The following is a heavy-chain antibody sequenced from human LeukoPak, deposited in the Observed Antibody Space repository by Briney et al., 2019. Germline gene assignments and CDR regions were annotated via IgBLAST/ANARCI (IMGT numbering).Heavy chain of an antibody. D-gene: IGHD3-22*01. V-gene: IGHV1-2*02. Sequence: ASVKVSCKASGYTFTSYDINWVRQATGQGLEWMGWINPNSGGTNYAQKFQGRVTMTRDTSISTAYMELRSLRSDDTAVYYCARDSSGYPFDYWGQGTLVTVSS. CDR2: INPNSGGT. J-gene: IGHJ4*02. CDR3: ARDSSGYPFDY. CDR1: GYTFTSYD.